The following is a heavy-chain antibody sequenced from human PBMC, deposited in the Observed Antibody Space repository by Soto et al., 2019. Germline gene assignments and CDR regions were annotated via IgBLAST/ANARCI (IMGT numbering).Heavy chain of an antibody. Sequence: QTFSLTGATPGAIFCSTSAAWSWIRQSPSRGLEWLGRTYYRSKWYSDYAVSVKSRITINPDTSKNQFSLQPNSVTPEDTAVYYCARGSYYSGWVWGQGTLVTVSS. D-gene: IGHD6-19*01. CDR2: TYYRSKWYS. CDR3: ARGSYYSGWV. V-gene: IGHV6-1*01. CDR1: GAIFCSTSAA. J-gene: IGHJ4*02.